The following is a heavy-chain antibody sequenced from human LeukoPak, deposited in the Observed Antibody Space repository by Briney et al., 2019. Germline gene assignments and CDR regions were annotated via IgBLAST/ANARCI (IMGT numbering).Heavy chain of an antibody. J-gene: IGHJ5*02. CDR1: GESLSGYH. CDR3: ARGNLEWAAGTRWFDP. CDR2: IRYSKLT. Sequence: PSETLSLTCAVYGESLSGYHGSWIRQPPGNGLVWIGEIRYSKLTNDTPALKSQDPIPLDTPNNQCSLKLSSVTAADTAIYYCARGNLEWAAGTRWFDPWGQGTLVTVSS. D-gene: IGHD6-13*01. V-gene: IGHV4-34*01.